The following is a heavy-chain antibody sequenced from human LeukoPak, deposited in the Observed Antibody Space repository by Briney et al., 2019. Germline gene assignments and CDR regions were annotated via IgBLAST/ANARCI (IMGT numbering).Heavy chain of an antibody. CDR1: GFTFDDYA. Sequence: PGRSLSLSCAASGFTFDDYAMHWVRQAPGKGLEWVSGISWNSGSIGYADSVKGRFAISRDNAKNSLYLQMNSLRAEDMALYYCASQKLGYCSGGSCYGDAFDIWGQGTMVTVSS. V-gene: IGHV3-9*03. CDR3: ASQKLGYCSGGSCYGDAFDI. J-gene: IGHJ3*02. CDR2: ISWNSGSI. D-gene: IGHD2-15*01.